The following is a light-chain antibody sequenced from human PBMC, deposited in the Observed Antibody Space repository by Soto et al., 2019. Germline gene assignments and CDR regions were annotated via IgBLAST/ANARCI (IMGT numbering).Light chain of an antibody. CDR3: QQSYSSPVA. J-gene: IGKJ1*01. CDR1: QSISSY. V-gene: IGKV1-39*01. Sequence: DMDVPQSPASVSASVGDRGTSAWGASQSISSYLNWYQQKPAKAPKVLIYAACSLQSGVPSRFSGSGSGTEFTLAINSLQPEDFATYYCQQSYSSPVAFGQGTKVDIK. CDR2: AAC.